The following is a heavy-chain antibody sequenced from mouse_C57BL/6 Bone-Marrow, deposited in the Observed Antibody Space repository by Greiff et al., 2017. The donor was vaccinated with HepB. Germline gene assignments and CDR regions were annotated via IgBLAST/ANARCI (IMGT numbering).Heavy chain of an antibody. V-gene: IGHV7-3*01. D-gene: IGHD2-13*01. CDR2: IRNKANGYTT. Sequence: EVQRVESGGGLVQPGGSLSLSCAASGFTFTDYYMSWVRQPPGKALEWLGFIRNKANGYTTEYSASVKGRFTTSRDNSQSILELEMNALRAEDSATYYCARACCDCGPFAYWGQGTLVTVSA. J-gene: IGHJ3*01. CDR1: GFTFTDYY. CDR3: ARACCDCGPFAY.